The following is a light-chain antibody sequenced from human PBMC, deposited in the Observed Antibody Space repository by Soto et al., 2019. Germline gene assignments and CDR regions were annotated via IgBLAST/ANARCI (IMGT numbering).Light chain of an antibody. CDR3: QTWGTDIPVV. Sequence: QAVVTQSPSASASLGASVKLTCTLSSGHSSYAIAWHQQQPEKGPRYLMKLNSDGSHNKGDGIPDRFSGSSSGAERYLTISSLQSEDEADYYCQTWGTDIPVVFGGGTKVTVL. J-gene: IGLJ2*01. V-gene: IGLV4-69*01. CDR1: SGHSSYA. CDR2: LNSDGSH.